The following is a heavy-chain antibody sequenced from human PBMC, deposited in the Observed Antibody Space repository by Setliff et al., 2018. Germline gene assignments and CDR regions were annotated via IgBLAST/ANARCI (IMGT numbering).Heavy chain of an antibody. V-gene: IGHV1-24*01. Sequence: RASVKVSCKASGYTFTSYDINWVRQAPGKGLEWMGGFDPEDGETIYAQKFQGRVTMTEDTSTDTAYMELSSLRSEDTAVYYCTTDSMFYFDSSGYHVLDYWGQGTLVTVPQ. J-gene: IGHJ4*02. D-gene: IGHD3-22*01. CDR1: GYTFTSYD. CDR3: TTDSMFYFDSSGYHVLDY. CDR2: FDPEDGET.